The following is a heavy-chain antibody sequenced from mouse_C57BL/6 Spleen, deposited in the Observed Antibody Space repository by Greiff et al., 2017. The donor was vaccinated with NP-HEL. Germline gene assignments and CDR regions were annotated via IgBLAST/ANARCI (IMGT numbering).Heavy chain of an antibody. J-gene: IGHJ1*03. CDR3: TPLTGYWYFDV. CDR2: IDPETGGT. V-gene: IGHV1-15*01. CDR1: GYTFTDYE. D-gene: IGHD4-1*01. Sequence: VQLQQSGAELVRPGASVTLSCKASGYTFTDYEMHWVKQTPVHGLEWIGAIDPETGGTAYNQKFKGKAILTADKSSSTAYMELRSLTSEDSAVYYGTPLTGYWYFDVWGTGTTVTVSS.